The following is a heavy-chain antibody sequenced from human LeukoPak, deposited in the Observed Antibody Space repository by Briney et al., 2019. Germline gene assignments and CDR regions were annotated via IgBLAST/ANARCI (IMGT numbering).Heavy chain of an antibody. CDR1: GFTFSSYE. CDR2: ISSSGSTI. CDR3: ARGEGDN. V-gene: IGHV3-48*03. J-gene: IGHJ4*02. Sequence: GGSLRPSCAASGFTFSSYEMNWVRQAPGKGLEWVSYISSSGSTIYYADSVKGRFTISRDNSKNTLYLQMSSLRDDDTAVYFCARGEGDNWGQGTLVAVSS. D-gene: IGHD1-26*01.